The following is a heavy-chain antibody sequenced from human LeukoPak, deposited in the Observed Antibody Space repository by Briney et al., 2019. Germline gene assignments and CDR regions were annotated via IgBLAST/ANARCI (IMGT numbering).Heavy chain of an antibody. D-gene: IGHD3-16*02. J-gene: IGHJ3*02. CDR1: GGSFSGYY. Sequence: ASETLSLTCAVSGGSFSGYYWSWIRQPPGKGLEWIGEINHSGNTNYNPSLKSRVTISVDTSKNQFSLKLSSVTAADTAVYYCARDEPLLRLGELSSSDGFDIWGQGTIVTVSS. CDR3: ARDEPLLRLGELSSSDGFDI. V-gene: IGHV4-34*01. CDR2: INHSGNT.